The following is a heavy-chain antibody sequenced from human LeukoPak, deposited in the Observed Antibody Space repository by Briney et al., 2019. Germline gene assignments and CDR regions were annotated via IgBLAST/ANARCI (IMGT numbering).Heavy chain of an antibody. J-gene: IGHJ4*02. CDR3: ARGGWSMDY. V-gene: IGHV4-59*01. CDR1: CDSMTGYY. CDR2: IYYSGST. D-gene: IGHD6-19*01. Sequence: SETLSLTCSVSCDSMTGYYWSWIRQPPGKGLEWIGYIYYSGSTNYNPSLTSRVSISVDTSKSQFSLRLSSVTAADTALYYCARGGWSMDYWGQGTLVAVSS.